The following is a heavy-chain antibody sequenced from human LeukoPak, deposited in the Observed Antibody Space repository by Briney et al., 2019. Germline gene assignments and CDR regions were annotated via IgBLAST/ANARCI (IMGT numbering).Heavy chain of an antibody. V-gene: IGHV3-11*01. Sequence: PGGSLRLSCAASGFTFSDYYMSWIRQAPGKGLERVSYISSSGSTIYYADSVKGRFTISRDNATNSLYLQMNSLRAEDTAVYYCARTASRYYYDSSGYQGGDAFDIWGQGTMVTVSS. CDR3: ARTASRYYYDSSGYQGGDAFDI. CDR2: ISSSGSTI. D-gene: IGHD3-22*01. J-gene: IGHJ3*02. CDR1: GFTFSDYY.